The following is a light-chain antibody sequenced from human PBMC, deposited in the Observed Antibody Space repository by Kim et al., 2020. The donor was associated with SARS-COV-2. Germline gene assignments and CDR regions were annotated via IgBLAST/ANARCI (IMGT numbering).Light chain of an antibody. V-gene: IGKV3-20*01. Sequence: EIVLTQSPGTLSLSAGEGVTLSCRASQTVKSNYLAWYQHKPGQAPRLLVYGASFRATGIPDRFSGSGSGTDFTLTISRLEPEDVAVYYCHQYGDPFGTFGQGTKVEI. CDR1: QTVKSNY. CDR3: HQYGDPFGT. J-gene: IGKJ1*01. CDR2: GAS.